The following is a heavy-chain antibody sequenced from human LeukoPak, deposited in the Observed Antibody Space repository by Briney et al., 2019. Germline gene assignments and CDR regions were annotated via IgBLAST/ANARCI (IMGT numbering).Heavy chain of an antibody. J-gene: IGHJ4*02. CDR3: ARMGMDPAMITNFFDL. Sequence: ASVKVSCKTSGYTFIGYYMHWVRQADGQVLEWMGWINPNSGGTNYAQKFQGRVTMTRDTSISTAYMELSSLRSDDTAVYYCARMGMDPAMITNFFDLWGQGTLVTVSS. V-gene: IGHV1-2*02. CDR1: GYTFIGYY. D-gene: IGHD5-18*01. CDR2: INPNSGGT.